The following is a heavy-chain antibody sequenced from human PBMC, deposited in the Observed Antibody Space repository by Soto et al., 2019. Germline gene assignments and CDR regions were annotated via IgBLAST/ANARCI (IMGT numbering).Heavy chain of an antibody. V-gene: IGHV1-18*01. D-gene: IGHD6-19*01. CDR1: GYTFTSYD. J-gene: IGHJ4*02. CDR3: ARVSSSGWYTAAY. CDR2: ISGYNGNT. Sequence: QVQLVQSGDEVKKPGASVKVSCKASGYTFTSYDINWVRQAPGQGLEWMGWISGYNGNTNYAQKLQGRVTMTADTSKRTADMALRSLRSDDTAVYYCARVSSSGWYTAAYWGQGTLVTVSS.